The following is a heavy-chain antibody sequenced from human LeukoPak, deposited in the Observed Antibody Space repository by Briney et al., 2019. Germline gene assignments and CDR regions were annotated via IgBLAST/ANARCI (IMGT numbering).Heavy chain of an antibody. V-gene: IGHV4-34*01. CDR2: INHSGST. D-gene: IGHD6-6*01. CDR1: GGSFSGYY. J-gene: IGHJ4*02. Sequence: SETLSLTCAVYGGSFSGYYWSWIRQPPGKGLEWIGEINHSGSTNYNPSLKSRVTISVDTSKNQFSLKLSSVTAADTAVYYCARGCGAARQGNYWGQGTLVTVSS. CDR3: ARGCGAARQGNY.